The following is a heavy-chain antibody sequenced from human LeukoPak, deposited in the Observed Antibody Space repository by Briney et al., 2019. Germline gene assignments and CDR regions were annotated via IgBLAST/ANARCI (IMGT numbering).Heavy chain of an antibody. V-gene: IGHV4-61*08. D-gene: IGHD1-26*01. CDR1: GGSISSGDYY. J-gene: IGHJ4*02. CDR2: IYYSGST. Sequence: SETLSLTCTVSGGSISSGDYYWSWIRQSPGRGLEWIAYIYYSGSTNFNPSLKSRVTISVNTFKNQFSLTLSSVTAADTAVYYCARGSYRFDYWGQGTLVTVSS. CDR3: ARGSYRFDY.